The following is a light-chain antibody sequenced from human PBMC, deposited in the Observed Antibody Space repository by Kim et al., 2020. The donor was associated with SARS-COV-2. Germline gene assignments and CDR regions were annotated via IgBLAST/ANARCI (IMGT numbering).Light chain of an antibody. CDR1: SSDVGGYNY. CDR3: SSYTSSVTHV. Sequence: GQSITISCNGTSSDVGGYNYVSGDQQHPGKPPKLMIYDVSNRPSGVSNRFSGAKSGNTASLTISGLQAEDEADYYCSSYTSSVTHVFGTGSKVTVL. V-gene: IGLV2-14*03. J-gene: IGLJ1*01. CDR2: DVS.